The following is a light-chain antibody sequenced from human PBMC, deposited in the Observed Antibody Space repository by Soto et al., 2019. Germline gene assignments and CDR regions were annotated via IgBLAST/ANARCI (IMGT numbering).Light chain of an antibody. CDR3: SSYAGSNNV. J-gene: IGLJ1*01. CDR1: NIGSKS. V-gene: IGLV3-21*02. Sequence: SYELTQPPSVSVAPGQTARITCGGNNIGSKSVHWYQQKPGQAPVLVVYDDSDRPSGIPERFSGSNSGNTASLTVSGLQAEDEADYYCSSYAGSNNVFGTGTKLTVL. CDR2: DDS.